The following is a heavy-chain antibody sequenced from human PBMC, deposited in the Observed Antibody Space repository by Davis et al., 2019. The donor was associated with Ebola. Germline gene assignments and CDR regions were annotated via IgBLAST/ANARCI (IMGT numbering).Heavy chain of an antibody. D-gene: IGHD3-3*01. Sequence: MPSETLSLTCTVSGGSISGDYWSWIRQPPGKGLEWIGYIHDSGSTNYNPFLKSRVTISVDTSKNQFSLKLSSVTAADTAVYYCARIPPIWRRVDYWGQGTLVTVSS. CDR1: GGSISGDY. CDR2: IHDSGST. V-gene: IGHV4-59*12. CDR3: ARIPPIWRRVDY. J-gene: IGHJ4*02.